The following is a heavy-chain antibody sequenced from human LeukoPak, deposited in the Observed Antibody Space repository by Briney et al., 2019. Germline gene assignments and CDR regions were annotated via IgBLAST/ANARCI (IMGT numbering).Heavy chain of an antibody. J-gene: IGHJ4*02. Sequence: ASVKASCKASGYTFTTYGISWVRQAPGQGLEWMGWIRPYNGNTKYAQKFQDRVTMTTDTSTSTAYMELRSLRSDDTALYYCTREADGSYILTGYWKHWGQGTLVTVSS. CDR3: TREADGSYILTGYWKH. D-gene: IGHD3-9*01. V-gene: IGHV1-18*01. CDR2: IRPYNGNT. CDR1: GYTFTTYG.